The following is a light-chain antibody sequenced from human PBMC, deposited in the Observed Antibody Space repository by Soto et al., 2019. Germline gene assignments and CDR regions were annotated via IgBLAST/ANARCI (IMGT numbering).Light chain of an antibody. CDR1: QSVSSSY. CDR2: GAS. J-gene: IGKJ1*01. V-gene: IGKV3-20*01. CDR3: QQYGGSRA. Sequence: EIVLTQSPGTLSLSPGERATLSCRASQSVSSSYLAWYQQTPGQAPRLLIYGASSSATGIPDWFSGSWSATYFPLTSSRLDPEDFALYYCQQYGGSRAFGQGTKVEIK.